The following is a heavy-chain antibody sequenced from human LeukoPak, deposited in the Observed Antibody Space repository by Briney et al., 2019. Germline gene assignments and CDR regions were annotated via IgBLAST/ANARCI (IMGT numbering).Heavy chain of an antibody. D-gene: IGHD3-10*01. Sequence: GESLKISCRGFGYTFPNYWIGWVRQMPGEGLEWMGIIYPADSDTRYSPSFQGHVTISADQSISTAYLQWTSLKASGTAMYYCARGYYYGSGGPHHYGMDVWGQGTTVTVSS. CDR1: GYTFPNYW. CDR2: IYPADSDT. V-gene: IGHV5-51*01. CDR3: ARGYYYGSGGPHHYGMDV. J-gene: IGHJ6*02.